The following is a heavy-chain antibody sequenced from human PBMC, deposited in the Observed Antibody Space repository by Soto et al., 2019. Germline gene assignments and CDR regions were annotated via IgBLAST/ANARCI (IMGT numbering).Heavy chain of an antibody. V-gene: IGHV2-5*02. CDR2: IYGDDDK. Sequence: QITLKESGPTLVKPTQTLTLTCTFSGFSLSTSGVGVGWIRRPPGKALEWLALIYGDDDKRYSPSLKSRLTSTKDTSKNQVVLTMTHMAPVDTATYYWAQTDGGYCSGGSCWSPLDYWGQGTLVTVSS. J-gene: IGHJ4*02. CDR3: AQTDGGYCSGGSCWSPLDY. D-gene: IGHD2-15*01. CDR1: GFSLSTSGVG.